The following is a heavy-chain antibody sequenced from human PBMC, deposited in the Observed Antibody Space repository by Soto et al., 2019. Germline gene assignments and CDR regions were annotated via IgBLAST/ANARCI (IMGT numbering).Heavy chain of an antibody. D-gene: IGHD2-2*01. Sequence: QVQLQESGPGLVKPSQTLSLTCTVSGGSISSGGYYWSRIRQHPGKGLEWIGYIYYSGSTYYNPSLKSRVTISVDTSKNQFSLKLSSVTAADTAVYYCARGYCSSTSCYAVWYFDLWGRGTLVTVSS. CDR3: ARGYCSSTSCYAVWYFDL. CDR1: GGSISSGGYY. J-gene: IGHJ2*01. CDR2: IYYSGST. V-gene: IGHV4-31*03.